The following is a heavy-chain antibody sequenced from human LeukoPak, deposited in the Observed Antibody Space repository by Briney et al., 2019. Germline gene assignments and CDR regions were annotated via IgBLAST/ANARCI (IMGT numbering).Heavy chain of an antibody. V-gene: IGHV4-34*01. CDR3: ASAYMVRGVYYMDV. Sequence: SETLSLTCAVYGGSFSGYYWSWIRQPPGKGLEWIGEINHSGSTNYNPSLKSRVTISVDTSKNQFSLKLRSVTAADTAVDYCASAYMVRGVYYMDVWGKGTTVTVSS. CDR2: INHSGST. CDR1: GGSFSGYY. D-gene: IGHD3-10*01. J-gene: IGHJ6*03.